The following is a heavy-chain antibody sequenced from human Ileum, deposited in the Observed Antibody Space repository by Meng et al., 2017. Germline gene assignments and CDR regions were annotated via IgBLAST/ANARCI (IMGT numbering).Heavy chain of an antibody. CDR1: GFTFDDYG. Sequence: VQLVQSGAEVSKPGAPVKLSCRASGFTFDDYGMSWVRQAPGKGLEWVSGINWNGGSTGYADSVKGRFTISRDNAKNSLYLQMNSLRAEDTALYYCARVVRGWDDAFDIWGQGTMVTVSS. D-gene: IGHD3-10*01. CDR2: INWNGGST. V-gene: IGHV3-20*04. J-gene: IGHJ3*02. CDR3: ARVVRGWDDAFDI.